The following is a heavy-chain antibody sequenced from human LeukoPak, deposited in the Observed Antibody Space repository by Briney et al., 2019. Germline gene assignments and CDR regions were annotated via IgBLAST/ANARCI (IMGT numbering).Heavy chain of an antibody. CDR2: FYYSGST. Sequence: PSETLSLTCTVSGGSISSSSYYWGWIRQPPGKGLEWIGSFYYSGSTYYNPSLKSRVTISVDTSKNQFSLKLSSVTVPDTAVYYCARAFLGGSSSWDYWGQGTLVTVSS. V-gene: IGHV4-39*07. CDR3: ARAFLGGSSSWDY. CDR1: GGSISSSSYY. J-gene: IGHJ4*02. D-gene: IGHD6-13*01.